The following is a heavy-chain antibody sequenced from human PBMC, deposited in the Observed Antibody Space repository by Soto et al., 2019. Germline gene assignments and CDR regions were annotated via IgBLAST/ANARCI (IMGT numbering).Heavy chain of an antibody. D-gene: IGHD2-8*01. Sequence: HSQTLSLTCAISGDSLSSNSAAWNWIRQSPSRGLEWLGRTYYRSKWYNDYALSVKSRITVTPDTSKNQFSLQLNSVTPEDTAVYYCARGRASNGGDWWDPWGQGTQVTVSS. CDR1: GDSLSSNSAA. CDR3: ARGRASNGGDWWDP. J-gene: IGHJ5*02. V-gene: IGHV6-1*01. CDR2: TYYRSKWYN.